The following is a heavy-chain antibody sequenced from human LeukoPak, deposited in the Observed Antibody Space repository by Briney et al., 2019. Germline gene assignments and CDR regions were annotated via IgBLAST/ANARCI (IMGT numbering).Heavy chain of an antibody. CDR3: AREDTRGRWFDP. V-gene: IGHV4-31*03. CDR2: IYNSGST. CDR1: GASISSGGYC. J-gene: IGHJ5*02. Sequence: SETLSLTCTVSGASISSGGYCWSWIRQHPGKGLERNGYIYNSGSTDYNPSLKSRITISVDTSQNQFSLKLSSVTAADTAVYYCAREDTRGRWFDPWGQGTLVTVSS.